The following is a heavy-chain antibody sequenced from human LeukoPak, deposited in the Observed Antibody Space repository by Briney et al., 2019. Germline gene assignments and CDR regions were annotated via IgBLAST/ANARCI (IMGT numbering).Heavy chain of an antibody. CDR3: ASEVVAVAGTVQYYFDY. CDR2: IYTSGST. CDR1: GGSIRSYY. D-gene: IGHD6-19*01. V-gene: IGHV4-4*07. J-gene: IGHJ4*02. Sequence: SETLSLTCTVCGGSIRSYYWSWIRPPAGKGLDGIGRIYTSGSTNYNPPLKRRLTMSVDTSKNQFSLKLSSVTAADTAVYYCASEVVAVAGTVQYYFDYWGQGTLATVSS.